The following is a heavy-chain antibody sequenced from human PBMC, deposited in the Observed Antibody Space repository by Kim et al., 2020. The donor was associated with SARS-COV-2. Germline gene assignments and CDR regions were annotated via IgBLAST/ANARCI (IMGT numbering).Heavy chain of an antibody. J-gene: IGHJ5*02. Sequence: GGSLRLSCAASGFTFSSYGMHWLRQAPGKGLEWVAVISYDGSNKYYADSVKGRFTISRDNSKNTLYLQMNSLRAEDTAVYYCAKDMAREHDPWGQGTLVTVSS. CDR2: ISYDGSNK. V-gene: IGHV3-30*18. CDR3: AKDMAREHDP. CDR1: GFTFSSYG. D-gene: IGHD3-10*01.